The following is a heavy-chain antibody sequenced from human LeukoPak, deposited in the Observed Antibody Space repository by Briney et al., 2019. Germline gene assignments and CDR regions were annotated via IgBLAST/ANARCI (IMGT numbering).Heavy chain of an antibody. CDR2: IYPFDSET. CDR3: ASSQGNQYQLLSEFDY. J-gene: IGHJ4*02. V-gene: IGHV5-51*01. CDR1: GYSFATYW. Sequence: HGESLKISCKGSGYSFATYWIGWVRQMPGKGLEWMGIIYPFDSETRYSPSFQGQVTISADKSISTAYLQWSSLKASDTAMYFCASSQGNQYQLLSEFDYWGQGTLVTVSS. D-gene: IGHD2-2*01.